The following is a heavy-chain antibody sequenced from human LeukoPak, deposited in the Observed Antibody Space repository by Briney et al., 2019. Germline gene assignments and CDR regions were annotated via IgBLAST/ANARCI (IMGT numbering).Heavy chain of an antibody. Sequence: GGSLRLSCAASGFTFDDYAMHWVRQAPGKGLEWVSLISGDGGSTYYADSVKGRFTISRDNSKNSLYLQMNSLSAEETAGYYCARDYRGYRAPYYFDYWGQGTLVTVSS. CDR3: ARDYRGYRAPYYFDY. V-gene: IGHV3-43*02. D-gene: IGHD2-15*01. CDR2: ISGDGGST. CDR1: GFTFDDYA. J-gene: IGHJ4*02.